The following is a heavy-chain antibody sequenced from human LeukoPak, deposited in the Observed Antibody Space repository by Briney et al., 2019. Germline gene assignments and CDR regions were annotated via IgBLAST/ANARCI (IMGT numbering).Heavy chain of an antibody. J-gene: IGHJ4*02. Sequence: PSETLSLNCTVSGGSISSSSYYWGWIRQPPGKGLEWIGRIYYSGSTYYNPSLKRRVTISVDTSKNQFSLKLSSVTAADTAVYYCARDYAYSSSDYWGQGTLVTVSS. CDR3: ARDYAYSSSDY. CDR2: IYYSGST. D-gene: IGHD6-6*01. CDR1: GGSISSSSYY. V-gene: IGHV4-39*07.